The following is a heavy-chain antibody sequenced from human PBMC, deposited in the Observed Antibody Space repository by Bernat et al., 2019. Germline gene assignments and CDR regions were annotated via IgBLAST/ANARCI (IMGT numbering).Heavy chain of an antibody. CDR3: ARYSCTATNCHPRTFDY. D-gene: IGHD2-15*01. CDR1: GFTFSTYA. CDR2: YSGSGTT. Sequence: EVQLLESGGGLVQPGGSLRLSCEASGFTFSTYAMSWVRQAPGKGLEWVSGYSGSGTTEYADSVKGRFIISRDNSKNKLFLKMHSLRAEDTAVYYCARYSCTATNCHPRTFDYWGRGDLVTVSS. V-gene: IGHV3-23*01. J-gene: IGHJ4*02.